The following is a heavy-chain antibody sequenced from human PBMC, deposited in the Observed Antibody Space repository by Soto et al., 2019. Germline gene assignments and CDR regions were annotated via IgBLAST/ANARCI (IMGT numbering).Heavy chain of an antibody. J-gene: IGHJ4*02. V-gene: IGHV3-23*01. Sequence: PGESLRLSCAASGFTFSGYAMSWVRQAPGKGLEWVSAISGSGGSTYYADSVKGRFTISRDNSKNTLYLQMNSLRAEDTAVYYCATIRSGSFDYWGQGTLVTVSS. CDR3: ATIRSGSFDY. D-gene: IGHD2-15*01. CDR2: ISGSGGST. CDR1: GFTFSGYA.